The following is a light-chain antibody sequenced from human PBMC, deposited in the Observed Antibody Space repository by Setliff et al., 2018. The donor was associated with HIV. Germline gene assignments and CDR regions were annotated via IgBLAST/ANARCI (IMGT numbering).Light chain of an antibody. CDR3: SSYTNSNTLPYV. Sequence: QSVLTQPASVSGSPGQSITISCTGTSSDVGGYYYVSWYQQHPGKAPKLMIYDVSDRPSGASHRFSGSKSGNTASLTISGLQAEDEADYYYSSYTNSNTLPYVFGTGTKVTVL. CDR1: SSDVGGYYY. V-gene: IGLV2-14*03. J-gene: IGLJ1*01. CDR2: DVS.